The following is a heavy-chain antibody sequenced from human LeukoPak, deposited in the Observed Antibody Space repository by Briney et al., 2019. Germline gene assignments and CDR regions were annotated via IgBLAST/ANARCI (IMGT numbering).Heavy chain of an antibody. CDR1: GGSIISYY. Sequence: SETLSLTCTVSGGSIISYYWNWIRQPPGKGLEWIGYIHDSGSSNYNPSLKSRVTISLDTSKNQFSLNLSSVTAADTAVYYCARAKELVGATSLWDYWGQGTLVTVSS. D-gene: IGHD1-26*01. CDR3: ARAKELVGATSLWDY. CDR2: IHDSGSS. V-gene: IGHV4-59*01. J-gene: IGHJ4*02.